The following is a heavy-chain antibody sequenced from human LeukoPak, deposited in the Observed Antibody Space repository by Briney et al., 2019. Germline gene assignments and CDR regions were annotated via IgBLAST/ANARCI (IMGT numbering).Heavy chain of an antibody. J-gene: IGHJ4*02. CDR3: ARDESSYYFSALDY. CDR1: GYTFTGYY. V-gene: IGHV1-18*04. CDR2: ISAYNGNT. D-gene: IGHD2-15*01. Sequence: ASVKVSCKASGYTFTGYYMHWVRQAPGQGLEWMGWISAYNGNTNYAQKLQGRVTMTTDTSTSTAYMELRSLRSDDTAVYYCARDESSYYFSALDYWGQGALVTVSS.